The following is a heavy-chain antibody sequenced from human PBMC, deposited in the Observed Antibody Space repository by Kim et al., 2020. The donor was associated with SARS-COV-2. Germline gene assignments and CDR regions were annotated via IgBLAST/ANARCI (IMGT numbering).Heavy chain of an antibody. CDR2: IWYDGSNK. D-gene: IGHD3-10*01. J-gene: IGHJ6*02. CDR1: GFTFSSYG. CDR3: ARESYYGSGAQCYYYYGMDV. V-gene: IGHV3-33*01. Sequence: GGSLRLSCAASGFTFSSYGMHWVRQAPGKGLEWVAVIWYDGSNKYYADSVKGRFTISRDNSKNTLYLQMNSLRAEDTAVYYCARESYYGSGAQCYYYYGMDVWGQGTTVTVSS.